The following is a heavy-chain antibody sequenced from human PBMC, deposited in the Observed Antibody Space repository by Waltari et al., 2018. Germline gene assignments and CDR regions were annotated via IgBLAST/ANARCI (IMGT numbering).Heavy chain of an antibody. CDR3: ARDLGAMKVTSALEI. CDR2: IIPIFGTA. D-gene: IGHD3-10*01. CDR1: GGIFTHYA. Sequence: QVQLVQSGAEVKRPGYSVKVCCRAYGGIFTHYASSWVRQAPGQGLEWMGGIIPIFGTANSAQKFQGRLTITSDESTSTAYMELSSLRPEDTAVYFCARDLGAMKVTSALEIWGQGTRVTVSS. J-gene: IGHJ3*02. V-gene: IGHV1-69*05.